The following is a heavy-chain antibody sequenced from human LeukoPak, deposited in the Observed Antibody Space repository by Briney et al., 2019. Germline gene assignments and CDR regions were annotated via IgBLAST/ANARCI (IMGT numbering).Heavy chain of an antibody. V-gene: IGHV4-39*01. D-gene: IGHD3-10*01. CDR3: ARLYGRNRPPDY. CDR2: INDRAST. CDR1: GGSISSSSYY. Sequence: PSETLSRTCTVSGGSISSSSYYWGWIRPSPGKGLEWIGCINDRASTYYNPSLKSRVTRSVDTSKSQFSLKLSSVTAADTAVYYCARLYGRNRPPDYWGQGTLVTVSS. J-gene: IGHJ4*02.